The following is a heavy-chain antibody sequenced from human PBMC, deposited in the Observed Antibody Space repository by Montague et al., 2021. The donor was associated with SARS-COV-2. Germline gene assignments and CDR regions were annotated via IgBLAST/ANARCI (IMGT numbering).Heavy chain of an antibody. CDR1: GGSISSSSYY. CDR3: ARQENSSGWFKPDAFDI. Sequence: SETLSLTCTVSGGSISSSSYYWGWIRQPPGKGLEWIGSIYYSGSTYYNPSLKSRVTISVDTSKNQFSLKLSSVTAADPAVYYCARQENSSGWFKPDAFDIWGQGTMVTVSS. D-gene: IGHD6-19*01. CDR2: IYYSGST. V-gene: IGHV4-39*01. J-gene: IGHJ3*02.